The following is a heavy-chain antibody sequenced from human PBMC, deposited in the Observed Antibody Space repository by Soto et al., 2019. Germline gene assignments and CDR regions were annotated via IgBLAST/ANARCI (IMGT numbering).Heavy chain of an antibody. V-gene: IGHV4-30-4*01. CDR2: VYHTGST. CDR1: GDSMSRGDYY. CDR3: ARDPLYDYGDLSQVVDM. Sequence: QVQLQESSPGLVKPSQTLSLSCTVSGDSMSRGDYYWSWIRLPPGKGLEWIGFVYHTGSTYYSPSLKGRVDISVDTSKNQFSLKLNSVTAADPAVYYCARDPLYDYGDLSQVVDMWGQGTMVTVSS. D-gene: IGHD4-17*01. J-gene: IGHJ3*02.